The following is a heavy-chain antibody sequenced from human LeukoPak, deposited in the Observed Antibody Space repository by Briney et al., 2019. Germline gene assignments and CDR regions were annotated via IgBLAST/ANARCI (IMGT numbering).Heavy chain of an antibody. V-gene: IGHV4-4*09. Sequence: SETLSLTCAVYGGSFSGYYWSWIRQPPGKGLEWIGYIYTTGSTNYNPSLKSRVTISVDTSKNQFSLKLSSVTAADTAVYYCARHGGESIVAMILHDFDIWGQGTMVTVSS. CDR1: GGSFSGYY. CDR2: IYTTGST. D-gene: IGHD5-12*01. J-gene: IGHJ3*02. CDR3: ARHGGESIVAMILHDFDI.